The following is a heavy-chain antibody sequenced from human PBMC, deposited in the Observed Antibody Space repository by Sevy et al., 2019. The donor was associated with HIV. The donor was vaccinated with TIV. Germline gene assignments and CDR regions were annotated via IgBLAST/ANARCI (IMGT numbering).Heavy chain of an antibody. CDR1: GFTSSSYA. CDR3: ARDGSRLRLRRGMDV. J-gene: IGHJ6*02. Sequence: GGSLRLSCAASGFTSSSYAMHWVRQAPGKGLEWVAVISYDGSNKYYADSVKGRFTISRDNSKNTLYLQMNSLRAEDTAVYYCARDGSRLRLRRGMDVWGQGTTVTVSS. V-gene: IGHV3-30-3*01. D-gene: IGHD3-16*01. CDR2: ISYDGSNK.